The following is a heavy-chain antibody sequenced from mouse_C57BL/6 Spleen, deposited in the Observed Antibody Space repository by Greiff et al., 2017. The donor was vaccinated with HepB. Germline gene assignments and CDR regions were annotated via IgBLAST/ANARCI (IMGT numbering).Heavy chain of an antibody. J-gene: IGHJ2*01. CDR3: ARGRENYYGSTYFDY. CDR2: ISYDGSN. CDR1: GYSITSGYY. V-gene: IGHV3-6*01. Sequence: VQLKESGPGLVKPSQSLSLTCSVTGYSITSGYYWNWIRQFPGNKLEWMGYISYDGSNNYNPSLKNRISITRDTSKNQFFLKLNSVTTEDTATYYCARGRENYYGSTYFDYWGQGTTLTVSS. D-gene: IGHD1-1*01.